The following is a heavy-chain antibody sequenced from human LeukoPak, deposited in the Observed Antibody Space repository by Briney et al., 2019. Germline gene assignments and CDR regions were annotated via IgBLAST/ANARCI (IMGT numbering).Heavy chain of an antibody. CDR2: IIPIFGTA. D-gene: IGHD2-15*01. Sequence: SVKVSCKASGGTFSSYAISWVRQAPGQGLEWMGRIIPIFGTANYAQKFQGRVTITTDESTSTAYMELSSLRSEDKAVYYCARDQVDRAAPPDFDYWGQGTLVTVSS. CDR3: ARDQVDRAAPPDFDY. V-gene: IGHV1-69*05. CDR1: GGTFSSYA. J-gene: IGHJ4*02.